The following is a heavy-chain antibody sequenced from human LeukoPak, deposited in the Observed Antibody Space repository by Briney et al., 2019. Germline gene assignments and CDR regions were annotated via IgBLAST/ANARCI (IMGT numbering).Heavy chain of an antibody. CDR1: GYIFTSYW. D-gene: IGHD2-2*01. J-gene: IGHJ3*02. Sequence: GESLQISCKGSGYIFTSYWIGWVRQVPGKGLEWMGIIYPGDSDTRYSTSFQGQVTISADKSISTASQEWRSMKASDTAMYYCARAPDLDIVVVYDAFDIWGQGTMVTVSS. V-gene: IGHV5-51*01. CDR2: IYPGDSDT. CDR3: ARAPDLDIVVVYDAFDI.